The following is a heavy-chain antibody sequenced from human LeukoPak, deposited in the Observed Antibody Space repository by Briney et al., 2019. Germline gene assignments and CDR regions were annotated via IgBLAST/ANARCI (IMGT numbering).Heavy chain of an antibody. J-gene: IGHJ4*02. V-gene: IGHV3-7*01. CDR2: IKQDGSQK. D-gene: IGHD6-13*01. Sequence: GSLRLSCAASGFTFISYWMSWVRQAPGKGLEWVANIKQDGSQKYYVDSVKGRFTISRDNAKNSLYLQMNSLRAEDTAVYYCARGLIAAAAFFDYWGQGTLVTVSS. CDR1: GFTFISYW. CDR3: ARGLIAAAAFFDY.